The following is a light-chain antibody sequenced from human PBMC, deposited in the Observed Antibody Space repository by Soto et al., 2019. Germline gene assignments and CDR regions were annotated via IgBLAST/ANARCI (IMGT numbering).Light chain of an antibody. Sequence: EIGLTQSPGTLSLSPGERVTLSCSASQSVSSNSIAWYRQKPGQAPRLVMYGGFSRPTGIPDRFSSRGSGTDFTLTIRRLEPEDVAVYYCQYYGGSSRTFGRGTKVEIK. CDR3: QYYGGSSRT. CDR2: GGF. V-gene: IGKV3-20*01. CDR1: QSVSSNS. J-gene: IGKJ1*01.